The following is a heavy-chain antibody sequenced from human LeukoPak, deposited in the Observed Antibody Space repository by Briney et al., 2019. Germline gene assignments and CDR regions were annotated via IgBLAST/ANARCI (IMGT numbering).Heavy chain of an antibody. J-gene: IGHJ6*03. CDR3: ARGPGGDRSYYYYYYLAV. D-gene: IGHD3-16*01. CDR2: ISSSGSSI. V-gene: IGHV3-48*03. CDR1: GFTFSSYE. Sequence: GGSLRLSCAASGFTFSSYEMNWVHQAPGKGLEWVSYISSSGSSIYYADSVKGRFTISRDNAKNSLYLQMNSLRAEDTAVYYCARGPGGDRSYYYYYYLAVWAKGTTVTVSS.